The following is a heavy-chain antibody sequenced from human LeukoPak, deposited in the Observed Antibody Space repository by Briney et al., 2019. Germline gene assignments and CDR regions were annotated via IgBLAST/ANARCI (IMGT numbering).Heavy chain of an antibody. J-gene: IGHJ5*02. V-gene: IGHV6-1*01. D-gene: IGHD1-1*01. CDR1: GDSFSSNSAA. CDR3: ARERTGFDP. Sequence: SQTLSLPCAISGDSFSSNSAAWNWLRQCPSIDLEWLGRTYYRSKWYNDYALSVKSRITINPDTSKNQFSLQLNSVTPEDTAVYYCARERTGFDPWGQGTLVTVSS. CDR2: TYYRSKWYN.